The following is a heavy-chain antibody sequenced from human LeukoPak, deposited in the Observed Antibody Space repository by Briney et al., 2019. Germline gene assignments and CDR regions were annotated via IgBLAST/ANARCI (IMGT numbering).Heavy chain of an antibody. CDR1: GYTFTRYY. CDR3: ATAGFDP. J-gene: IGHJ5*02. V-gene: IGHV1-24*01. Sequence: ASVKVSCKASGYTFTRYYMHWVRQAPGKGLEWMGGFDPEDGETIYAQKFQGRVTMTEDTSTDTAYMELSSLRSEDTAVYYCATAGFDPWGQGTLVTVSS. CDR2: FDPEDGET.